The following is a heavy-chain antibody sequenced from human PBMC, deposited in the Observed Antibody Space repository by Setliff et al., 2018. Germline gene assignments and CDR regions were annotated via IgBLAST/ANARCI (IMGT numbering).Heavy chain of an antibody. CDR3: AHTAGGGKSPRHDY. D-gene: IGHD1-1*01. V-gene: IGHV2-5*01. CDR2: IYWNDEK. Sequence: SGPTLVNPTQTLTLTCTFSGFSLSTSGVGVGWIRQPPGKALEWLALIYWNDEKRYSPSLKSRLTITKDTSKNHVVLTMTNMDPVDTATYYCAHTAGGGKSPRHDYWGQGTLVTVSS. CDR1: GFSLSTSGVG. J-gene: IGHJ4*02.